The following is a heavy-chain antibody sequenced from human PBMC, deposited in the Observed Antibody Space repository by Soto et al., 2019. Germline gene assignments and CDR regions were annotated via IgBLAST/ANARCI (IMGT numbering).Heavy chain of an antibody. J-gene: IGHJ4*02. D-gene: IGHD2-15*01. CDR1: GGSISSYY. Sequence: SETLSLTCTVSGGSISSYYWSWIRQPPGKGLEWIGDIYSSGSTNYNPSLKSRVIISVDTSKNQFSLKLSSVTAADTAVYYCARGSTVAAILFDYWGQGTLVTVSS. CDR3: ARGSTVAAILFDY. CDR2: IYSSGST. V-gene: IGHV4-59*12.